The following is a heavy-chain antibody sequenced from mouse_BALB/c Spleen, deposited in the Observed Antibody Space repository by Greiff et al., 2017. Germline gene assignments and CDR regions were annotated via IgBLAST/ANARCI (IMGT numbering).Heavy chain of an antibody. V-gene: IGHV1S22*01. J-gene: IGHJ4*01. Sequence: LQQPGSELVRPGASVKLSCKASGYTFTSYWMHWVKQRHGQGLEWIGNIYPGSGSTNYDEKFKSKGTLTVDPSSSTAYMHLSSLTSEDSAVYYCTRGDGNYDYYAMDYCGQGTSVTVSS. CDR1: GYTFTSYW. CDR3: TRGDGNYDYYAMDY. D-gene: IGHD2-1*01. CDR2: IYPGSGST.